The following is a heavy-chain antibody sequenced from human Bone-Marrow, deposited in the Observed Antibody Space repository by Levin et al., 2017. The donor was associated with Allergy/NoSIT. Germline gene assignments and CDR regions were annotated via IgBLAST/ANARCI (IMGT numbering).Heavy chain of an antibody. CDR2: INPNSGGT. CDR1: GYTFTGYY. CDR3: AREFGSTTVTDDY. J-gene: IGHJ4*02. D-gene: IGHD4-17*01. V-gene: IGHV1-2*02. Sequence: ASVKVSCKASGYTFTGYYMHWVRQAPGQGLEWMGWINPNSGGTNYAQKFQGRVTMTRDTSICTAYMELSRLRSDDTAVYYCAREFGSTTVTDDYWGQGTLVTVSS.